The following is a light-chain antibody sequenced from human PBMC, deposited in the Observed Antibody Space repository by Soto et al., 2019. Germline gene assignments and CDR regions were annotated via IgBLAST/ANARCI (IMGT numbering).Light chain of an antibody. Sequence: SQLTQSPSSLSASVGDRVTITCRASQDISSYLAWYQQEPGKAPKLLIYAASTLQSGVPSRFSGSGSGTDFTLTISTLQPEDFATYYCQQLNSYPWTFGQGT. V-gene: IGKV1-9*01. CDR3: QQLNSYPWT. J-gene: IGKJ1*01. CDR1: QDISSY. CDR2: AAS.